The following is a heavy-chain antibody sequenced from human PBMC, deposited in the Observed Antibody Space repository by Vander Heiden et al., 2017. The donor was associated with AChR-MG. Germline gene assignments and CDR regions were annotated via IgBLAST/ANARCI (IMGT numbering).Heavy chain of an antibody. CDR2: INHSGSR. CDR3: ARGYSSSSGTIQH. Sequence: QVQLQTWGAGLLQPSETLSLTCAVSGGSFRGYDWSESRQPPGKWLGGIGEINHSGSRNNDPTLKSRVTISVDTSKNQFSLKLSSVTAADTAVYYYARGYSSSSGTIQHWGQGTLVTVSS. V-gene: IGHV4-34*01. D-gene: IGHD6-6*01. J-gene: IGHJ1*01. CDR1: GGSFRGYD.